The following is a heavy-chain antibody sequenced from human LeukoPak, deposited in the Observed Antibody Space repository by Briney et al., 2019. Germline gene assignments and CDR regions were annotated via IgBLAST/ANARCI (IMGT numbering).Heavy chain of an antibody. J-gene: IGHJ4*02. D-gene: IGHD3-22*01. V-gene: IGHV3-30*14. Sequence: PGGSLRLSCAASGFTFSSYAMHWVRQAPGKGLEWVAVISYDGSNNYYADSVKGRFTISRDNSKNTLYPQMNSLRAEDTAVYYCAREERYYYDSSGYYSAFDYWGQGTLVTVSS. CDR3: AREERYYYDSSGYYSAFDY. CDR2: ISYDGSNN. CDR1: GFTFSSYA.